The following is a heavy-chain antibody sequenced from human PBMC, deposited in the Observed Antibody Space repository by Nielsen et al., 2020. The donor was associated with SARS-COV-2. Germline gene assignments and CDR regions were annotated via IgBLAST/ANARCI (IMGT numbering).Heavy chain of an antibody. Sequence: GESLKISCKGSGYSFTTYWIGWVRQMPGKGLEWMGIIYPGDSDTRYSPSFQGQVTISADKSISSAYLQWSSLKASDTAMYYCARLNGIVGAQFFFDSWGQGTLVTVSS. CDR2: IYPGDSDT. CDR1: GYSFTTYW. J-gene: IGHJ4*02. CDR3: ARLNGIVGAQFFFDS. V-gene: IGHV5-51*01. D-gene: IGHD1-26*01.